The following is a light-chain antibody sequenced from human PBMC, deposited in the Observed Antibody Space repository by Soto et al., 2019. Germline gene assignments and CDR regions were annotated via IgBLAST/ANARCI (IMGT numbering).Light chain of an antibody. CDR3: QQRSSWPLT. CDR1: QTVDTY. Sequence: EIVLTQSPVTLSLSPGERATLSCRASQTVDTYLVWYQQKPGQAPRLLIFDASNRATGIPARFSGSGSGTDFTLTINRLEPEDFAVYYCQQRSSWPLTFGQGTRVESK. J-gene: IGKJ5*01. CDR2: DAS. V-gene: IGKV3-11*01.